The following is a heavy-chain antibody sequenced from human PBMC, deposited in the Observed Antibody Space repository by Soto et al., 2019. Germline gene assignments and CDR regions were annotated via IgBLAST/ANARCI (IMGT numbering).Heavy chain of an antibody. CDR3: ARGPDSSRWYNWFDP. D-gene: IGHD6-13*01. Sequence: GASVKVSCKASGYTFTSYGISWVRQAPGQGLEWMGWISAYNGNTNYAQELQGRVTMTTDTSTSTAYMELRSLRSDDTAVYYCARGPDSSRWYNWFDPWGQGTLVTVPS. CDR1: GYTFTSYG. CDR2: ISAYNGNT. J-gene: IGHJ5*02. V-gene: IGHV1-18*01.